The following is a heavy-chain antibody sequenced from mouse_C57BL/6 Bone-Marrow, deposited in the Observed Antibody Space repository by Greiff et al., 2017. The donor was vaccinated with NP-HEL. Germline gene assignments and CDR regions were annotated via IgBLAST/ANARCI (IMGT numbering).Heavy chain of an antibody. J-gene: IGHJ1*03. CDR3: ERGNWERYFDV. Sequence: EVQVVESGGGLVQSGRSLRLSCATSGFTFSDFYMEWVRQAPGKGLEWIAASRNKANDYTTEYSASVKGRFIVSRDTSPSILYLQMNALRAEDTAISYRERGNWERYFDVWGTGTTVTVS. V-gene: IGHV7-1*01. CDR1: GFTFSDFY. D-gene: IGHD4-1*01. CDR2: SRNKANDYTT.